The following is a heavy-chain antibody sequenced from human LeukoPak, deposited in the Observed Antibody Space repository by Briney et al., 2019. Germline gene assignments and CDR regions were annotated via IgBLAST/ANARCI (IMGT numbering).Heavy chain of an antibody. D-gene: IGHD6-19*01. V-gene: IGHV1-18*01. CDR1: GYRFISYG. Sequence: GASVKVSCKASGYRFISYGISWVRQAPGQGLEWMGWSSAYNGDIKYAQNFQGRVTMTTDTSTSTAYMELRSLRSDDTAVYYCARDQGASGWKYNWFDPWGQGTLVTVSS. CDR3: ARDQGASGWKYNWFDP. J-gene: IGHJ5*02. CDR2: SSAYNGDI.